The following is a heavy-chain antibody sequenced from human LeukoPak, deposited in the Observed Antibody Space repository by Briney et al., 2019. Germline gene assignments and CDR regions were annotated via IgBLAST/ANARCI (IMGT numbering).Heavy chain of an antibody. J-gene: IGHJ6*02. CDR3: ARGRKDSTIFGVVIPNNYYYYGMDV. CDR1: GFTFSSYW. V-gene: IGHV3-74*01. Sequence: GGSLRLSCAASGFTFSSYWMHWVRQAPGKGLVWVSRINSDGSSTSYADSVKGRFTISRDNAKNTLYLQMNSLRAEDTAVYYCARGRKDSTIFGVVIPNNYYYYGMDVWGQGTTVTVSS. CDR2: INSDGSST. D-gene: IGHD3-3*01.